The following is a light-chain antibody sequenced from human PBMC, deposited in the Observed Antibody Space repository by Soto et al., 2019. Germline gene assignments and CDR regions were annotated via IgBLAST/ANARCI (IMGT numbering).Light chain of an antibody. CDR1: QSVGSY. J-gene: IGKJ4*01. Sequence: EIVLTQSPVTLSLSPGERATLSCRASQSVGSYFAWYQQKPGQAPRRLIYDASSRATGIPARFSGSGSGTDFTLTISSLKPEGFADYYCQQRSDWASTFGGGTRVETK. CDR2: DAS. V-gene: IGKV3-11*01. CDR3: QQRSDWAST.